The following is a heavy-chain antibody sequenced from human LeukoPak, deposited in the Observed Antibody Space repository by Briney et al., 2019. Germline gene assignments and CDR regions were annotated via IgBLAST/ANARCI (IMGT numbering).Heavy chain of an antibody. CDR3: ARLSNHYDSEGYYYAFDK. V-gene: IGHV4-4*07. D-gene: IGHD3-22*01. CDR1: GGSLGSYY. Sequence: SETLSLTCTVSGGSLGSYYWGWIRQPAGKGLEWIGRIYTSGSTTYNPSLRSRVTISVDISKNHFSLKLTSVTAADTAVYYCARLSNHYDSEGYYYAFDKWGQGTPVTVSP. J-gene: IGHJ4*02. CDR2: IYTSGST.